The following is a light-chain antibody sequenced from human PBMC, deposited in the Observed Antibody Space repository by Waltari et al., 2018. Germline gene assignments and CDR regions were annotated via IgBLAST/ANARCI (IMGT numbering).Light chain of an antibody. CDR3: AAWDDTLNAWV. J-gene: IGLJ3*02. CDR2: TNS. V-gene: IGLV1-44*01. Sequence: QSVLTQPPSASETPGQRVTISCAGSSSNIGSNAVNWFQQLPGTAPKLLLYTNSQRPSGVPDRFSGSKSGTSASLAIGGLQSEDEADYYCAAWDDTLNAWVFGGGTKVTVL. CDR1: SSNIGSNA.